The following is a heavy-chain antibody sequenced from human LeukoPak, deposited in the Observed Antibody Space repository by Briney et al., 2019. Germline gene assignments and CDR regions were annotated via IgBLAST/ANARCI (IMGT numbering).Heavy chain of an antibody. CDR1: GFTFSGYA. V-gene: IGHV3-23*01. Sequence: GGSLRLSCAASGFTFSGYAMSWVRQAPGKGLEWVSAISGSGGSTYYADSVKGRFTISRDNSKNTLYLQMNSLRAEDTAVYYCAKGRGYCSGGSCFKPHPLYFDYWGQGTLVTVSS. CDR2: ISGSGGST. D-gene: IGHD2-15*01. CDR3: AKGRGYCSGGSCFKPHPLYFDY. J-gene: IGHJ4*02.